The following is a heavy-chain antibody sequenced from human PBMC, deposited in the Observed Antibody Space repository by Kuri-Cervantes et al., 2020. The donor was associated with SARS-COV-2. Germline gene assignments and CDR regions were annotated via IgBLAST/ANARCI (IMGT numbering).Heavy chain of an antibody. CDR2: IRYDGSNK. J-gene: IGHJ3*02. CDR1: GFTFSSYG. D-gene: IGHD3-22*01. Sequence: GESLKISCAASGFTFSSYGMHWVRQAPGKGLEWVAFIRYDGSNKYYADSVKGRFTISRDNSKNTLYLQMNSLRAEDTAVYYCAKELVYASSGYHYRPWACDIWGQGTMVTASS. V-gene: IGHV3-30*02. CDR3: AKELVYASSGYHYRPWACDI.